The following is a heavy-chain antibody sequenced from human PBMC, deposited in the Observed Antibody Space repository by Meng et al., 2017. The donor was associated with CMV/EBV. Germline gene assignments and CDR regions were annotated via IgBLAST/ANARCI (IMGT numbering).Heavy chain of an antibody. Sequence: VTGLFKPPEPPSLTFAVAGGSINVYYWSWIRQPAGKGLEWIGRIYHSGSTNYNPSLKSRVTMSVDTSKNQFSLKLSSVTAADTAVYYCARERPIASAGCFDYWGQGTLVTVSS. CDR2: IYHSGST. CDR1: GGSINVYY. J-gene: IGHJ4*02. D-gene: IGHD6-13*01. V-gene: IGHV4-4*07. CDR3: ARERPIASAGCFDY.